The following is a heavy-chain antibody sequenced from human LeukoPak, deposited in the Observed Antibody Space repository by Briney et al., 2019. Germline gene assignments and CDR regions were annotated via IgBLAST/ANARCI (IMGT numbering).Heavy chain of an antibody. V-gene: IGHV3-23*01. Sequence: GGSLRLSCAASGFTFSSYAMSWVRQAPGKGLEWVSAIRGSGGRTHYADSVKGRFTISRDNSKNTLYLQMNSLRAEDTAVYYCARDFQNGGAAGWYFDLWGRGTLVTVSS. CDR3: ARDFQNGGAAGWYFDL. J-gene: IGHJ2*01. CDR1: GFTFSSYA. D-gene: IGHD3-16*01. CDR2: IRGSGGRT.